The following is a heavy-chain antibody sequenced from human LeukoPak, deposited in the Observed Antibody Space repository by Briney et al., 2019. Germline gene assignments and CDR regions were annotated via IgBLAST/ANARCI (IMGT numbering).Heavy chain of an antibody. Sequence: SETLSLTCAVYGASFSDFYWSWIRQPPGMGLEWIGEINHSGSTNRNPSLKSRLTISVDTSKNQLSLKLSSVTAADTAVYYCARVRTTVTTFKNYYYGMDVWGQGTTVTVSS. CDR1: GASFSDFY. J-gene: IGHJ6*02. CDR3: ARVRTTVTTFKNYYYGMDV. D-gene: IGHD4-17*01. V-gene: IGHV4-34*01. CDR2: INHSGST.